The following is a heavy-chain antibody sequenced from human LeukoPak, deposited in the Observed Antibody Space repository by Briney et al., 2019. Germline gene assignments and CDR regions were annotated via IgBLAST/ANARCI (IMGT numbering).Heavy chain of an antibody. Sequence: GGSLRLSCAASGFTFSSYSMNWVRQAPGKGLEWVSSISSSSSYIYYADSVKGRFTISRDNAKNSLYLQMNSLRAEDTAVYYCARARGTAVGLYYFDYWGQGTLVTVSS. CDR3: ARARGTAVGLYYFDY. CDR2: ISSSSSYI. J-gene: IGHJ4*02. D-gene: IGHD1-1*01. CDR1: GFTFSSYS. V-gene: IGHV3-21*01.